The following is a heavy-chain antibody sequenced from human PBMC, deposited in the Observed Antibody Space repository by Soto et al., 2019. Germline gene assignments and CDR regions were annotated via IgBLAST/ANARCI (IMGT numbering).Heavy chain of an antibody. V-gene: IGHV4-39*01. CDR1: GGSISSSSYY. Sequence: SETLSLTCTVSGGSISSSSYYWGWIRQPPGKGLEWIGSIYYSGSTYYNPSLKSRVTISVDTSKNQFSLKLSSVTAADTAVYYCARHEDTAMVWHYYGMDVWGQGTTVTVSS. J-gene: IGHJ6*02. D-gene: IGHD5-18*01. CDR3: ARHEDTAMVWHYYGMDV. CDR2: IYYSGST.